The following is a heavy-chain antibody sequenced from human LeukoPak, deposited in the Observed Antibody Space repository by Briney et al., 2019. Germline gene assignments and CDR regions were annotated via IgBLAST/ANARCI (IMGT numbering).Heavy chain of an antibody. J-gene: IGHJ4*02. Sequence: GGSLRLSCAASGFTFSSYSMNWVRQAPGKGLEWVSIICSSDATYYADSVKGRFTVSRDKAKNTLYLQMNSLRADDTAVYYCARETPGSRVFDSWGQGTLVTVSS. CDR2: ICSSDAT. CDR3: ARETPGSRVFDS. D-gene: IGHD1-14*01. CDR1: GFTFSSYS. V-gene: IGHV3-66*01.